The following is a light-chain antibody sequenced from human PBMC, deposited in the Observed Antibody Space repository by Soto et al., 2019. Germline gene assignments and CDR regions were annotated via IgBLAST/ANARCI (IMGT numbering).Light chain of an antibody. CDR2: GAS. CDR1: QSVSSK. J-gene: IGKJ3*01. V-gene: IGKV3-15*01. CDR3: QQYDNWPFT. Sequence: EIVMTQSPATLSVSPGEVATLSCMASQSVSSKLAWYQQKPGQAPRLLIYGASTRATGIPERFSGSESRTVFALTMSSLQSEDFAVYYCQQYDNWPFTFGPGTKVDIK.